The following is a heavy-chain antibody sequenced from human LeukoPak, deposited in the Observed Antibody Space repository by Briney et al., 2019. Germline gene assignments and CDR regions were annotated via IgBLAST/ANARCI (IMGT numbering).Heavy chain of an antibody. Sequence: PGGSLRLSCTASGFVLSDYGMHWVRQAPGKGLEWVAFVRNDGSNEYYVGSVKGRFTISRDKSKNTLYLQMNSLRAEDTAVYSCAKESDSGYHSEGPKTRGLGTLVTVSS. CDR2: VRNDGSNE. CDR3: AKESDSGYHSEGPKT. J-gene: IGHJ4*02. CDR1: GFVLSDYG. D-gene: IGHD5-12*01. V-gene: IGHV3-30*02.